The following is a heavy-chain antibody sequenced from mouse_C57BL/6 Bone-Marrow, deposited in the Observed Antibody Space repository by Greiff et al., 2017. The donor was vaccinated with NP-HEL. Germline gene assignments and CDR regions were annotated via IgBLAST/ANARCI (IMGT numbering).Heavy chain of an antibody. Sequence: EVQLQQSGAELVRPGASVKLSCTASGFNIKDDYMHWVKQRPEQGLEWIGWIDPENGDTEYASKFQGKATITADTSSNPAYLQLSSLTSEDTAVYYWTTGYYGSSYVAYWGQGTLVTVSA. CDR2: IDPENGDT. CDR3: TTGYYGSSYVAY. J-gene: IGHJ3*01. D-gene: IGHD1-1*01. CDR1: GFNIKDDY. V-gene: IGHV14-4*01.